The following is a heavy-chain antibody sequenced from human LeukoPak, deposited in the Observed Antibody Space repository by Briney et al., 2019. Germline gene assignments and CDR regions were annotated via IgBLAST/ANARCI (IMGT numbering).Heavy chain of an antibody. J-gene: IGHJ4*02. Sequence: ASVKVSCKASGYTFTSYGISWVRQAPGQGLEWMGWISAYNGNTNYAQKLQGRVTITTDTSTGTAYMELRSLRSDDTAVYYCARDPGFWYYGSGSYYPFDYWGQGTLVTVSS. D-gene: IGHD3-10*01. CDR1: GYTFTSYG. CDR2: ISAYNGNT. CDR3: ARDPGFWYYGSGSYYPFDY. V-gene: IGHV1-18*01.